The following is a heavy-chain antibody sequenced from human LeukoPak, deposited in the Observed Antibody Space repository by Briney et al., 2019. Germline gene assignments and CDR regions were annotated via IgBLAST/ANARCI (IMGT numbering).Heavy chain of an antibody. J-gene: IGHJ4*02. CDR3: ATGLHLGGW. D-gene: IGHD3-10*01. V-gene: IGHV1-2*04. CDR1: GYTFTGYY. CDR2: INPNSGGT. Sequence: PLASVKVSCKASGYTFTGYYMHWVRQAPGQGLEWMGWINPNSGGTNYAQKFQGWVTMTRDTSISTAYMELSSLRSEDTAVYYCATGLHLGGWWGQGTLVAVSS.